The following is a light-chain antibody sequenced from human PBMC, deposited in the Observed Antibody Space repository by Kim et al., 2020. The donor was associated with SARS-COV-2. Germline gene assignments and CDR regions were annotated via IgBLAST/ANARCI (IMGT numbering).Light chain of an antibody. J-gene: IGLJ2*01. V-gene: IGLV3-19*01. CDR1: SLRSYY. Sequence: SSELTQDPAVSVALGQTVRITCQGDSLRSYYASWYQQKPGHAPVLVIYGKNNRPSGIPDRFSGSSSGNTASLTITRAQAEDEADYYCNSRDSSGNHVVFG. CDR3: NSRDSSGNHVV. CDR2: GKN.